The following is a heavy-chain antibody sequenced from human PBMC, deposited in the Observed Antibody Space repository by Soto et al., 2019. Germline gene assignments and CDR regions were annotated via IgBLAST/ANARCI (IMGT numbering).Heavy chain of an antibody. J-gene: IGHJ4*02. CDR2: ISGSGGST. Sequence: PGGSLRLSCAASGFTFSNFAMHWVRQAPGKGLEWVSAISGSGGSTYYADSVKGRFTISRDNSKNTLYLQMNSLRAEDTAVYYCARNQYYYDSSGYYYHYWGQGTLVTVSS. CDR3: ARNQYYYDSSGYYYHY. D-gene: IGHD3-22*01. V-gene: IGHV3-23*01. CDR1: GFTFSNFA.